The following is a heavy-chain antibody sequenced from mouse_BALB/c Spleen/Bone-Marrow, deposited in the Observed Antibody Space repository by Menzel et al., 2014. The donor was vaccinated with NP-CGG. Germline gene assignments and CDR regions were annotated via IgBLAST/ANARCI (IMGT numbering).Heavy chain of an antibody. Sequence: EVMLVESGGGLVQPGGSLRLSCATSGFTFTDYYINWVRQPPGKALEWLGFIRNKANGYTTEYSTSVKGRFTISRDNSQSILYLQMNPLRGEDNATYYSARYKLSVLYDYPGQGSSLTVSA. CDR2: IRNKANGYTT. J-gene: IGHJ2*02. V-gene: IGHV7-3*02. CDR1: GFTFTDYY. CDR3: ARYKLSVLYDY. D-gene: IGHD1-3*01.